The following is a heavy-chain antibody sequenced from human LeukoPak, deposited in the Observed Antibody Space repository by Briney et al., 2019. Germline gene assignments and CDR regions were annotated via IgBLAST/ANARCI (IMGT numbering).Heavy chain of an antibody. J-gene: IGHJ6*02. CDR1: GGSFSGYY. CDR3: ATALGDCSSTSCYTGGYYYYYGMDV. Sequence: SETLSLTCAVYGGSFSGYYWSWIRQPPGKGLEWIGEINHSGSTNYNPSLKSRVTISVDTSKNQFSLKLSSVTAADTAAYYCATALGDCSSTSCYTGGYYYYYGMDVWGQGTTVTVSS. CDR2: INHSGST. D-gene: IGHD2-2*02. V-gene: IGHV4-34*01.